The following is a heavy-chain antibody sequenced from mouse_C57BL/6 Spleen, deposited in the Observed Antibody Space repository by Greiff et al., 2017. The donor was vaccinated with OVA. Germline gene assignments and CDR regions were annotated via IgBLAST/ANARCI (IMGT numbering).Heavy chain of an antibody. Sequence: VQLQQPGAELVRPGSSVKLSCKASGYTFTSYWMDWVKQRPGQGLEWIGNIYPSDSETHYNQKFKDKATLTVDKSSSTAYMQLSSRTSEDSAVYYCARFDVYYFDYWGQGTTLTVSS. J-gene: IGHJ2*01. CDR2: IYPSDSET. D-gene: IGHD2-3*01. CDR3: ARFDVYYFDY. V-gene: IGHV1-61*01. CDR1: GYTFTSYW.